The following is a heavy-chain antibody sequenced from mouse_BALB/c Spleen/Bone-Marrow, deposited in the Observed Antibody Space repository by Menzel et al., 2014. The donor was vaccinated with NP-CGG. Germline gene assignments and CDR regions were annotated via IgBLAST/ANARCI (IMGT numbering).Heavy chain of an antibody. J-gene: IGHJ3*01. CDR1: GSTFSNYW. V-gene: IGHV6-6*02. D-gene: IGHD2-3*01. CDR3: TSMRRRGFAY. CDR2: IRLKSNNYAT. Sequence: EVNVVESGGGLVQPGGSMKLSCVASGSTFSNYWMNWVRQSPEKGLEWVAEIRLKSNNYATHYAESVKGRFTISRDDSKSRCYLQMSNLRAEDTGIYYCTSMRRRGFAYWGQGTLVTVSA.